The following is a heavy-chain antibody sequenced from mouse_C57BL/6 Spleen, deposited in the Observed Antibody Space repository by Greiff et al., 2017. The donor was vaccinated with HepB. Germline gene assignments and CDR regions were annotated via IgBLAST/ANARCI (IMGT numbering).Heavy chain of an antibody. J-gene: IGHJ2*01. CDR2: IDPSDSYT. CDR1: GYTFTSYW. D-gene: IGHD2-2*01. V-gene: IGHV1-50*01. Sequence: QVQLQQPGAELVKPGASVKLSCKASGYTFTSYWMQWVKQRPGQGLEWIGEIDPSDSYTNYNQKFKGKATLTVDTSSSPAYMQLSSLTSEDSAVYYCARSSMVTTGDFDYWGQGTTLTVSS. CDR3: ARSSMVTTGDFDY.